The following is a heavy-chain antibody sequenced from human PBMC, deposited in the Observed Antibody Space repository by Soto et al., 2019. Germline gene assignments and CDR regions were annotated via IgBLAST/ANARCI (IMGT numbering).Heavy chain of an antibody. CDR1: GYTFTSYG. V-gene: IGHV1-18*04. CDR2: ISAYNGNT. CDR3: ARDGQQLVLLPSKCYYYYYGMDV. D-gene: IGHD6-6*01. J-gene: IGHJ6*02. Sequence: QVQLVQSGAEVKKPGASVKVSCKASGYTFTSYGISWVRQAPGQGLEWMGWISAYNGNTNYAQKLQGRVTMTTDTSTSTAYMELRSLRSDDTAVYYCARDGQQLVLLPSKCYYYYYGMDVWGQGTTVTVS.